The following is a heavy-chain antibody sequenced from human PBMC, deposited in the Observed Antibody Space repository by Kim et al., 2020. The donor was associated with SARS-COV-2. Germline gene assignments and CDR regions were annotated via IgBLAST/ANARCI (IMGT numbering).Heavy chain of an antibody. V-gene: IGHV4-59*08. Sequence: SETLSLTCTVSGGSISSYYWSWIRQPPGKGLEWIGYIYYSGSTNYNPSLKSRVTISVDTSKNQFSLKLSSVTAADTAVYYCATGPHSTWYSSGWTSRRYHDAFDIWGQGTMVTVSS. CDR2: IYYSGST. J-gene: IGHJ3*02. CDR1: GGSISSYY. D-gene: IGHD6-19*01. CDR3: ATGPHSTWYSSGWTSRRYHDAFDI.